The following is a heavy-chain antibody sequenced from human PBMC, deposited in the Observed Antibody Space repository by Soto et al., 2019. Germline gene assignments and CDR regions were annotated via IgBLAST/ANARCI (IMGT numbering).Heavy chain of an antibody. CDR2: ISSRSRSI. D-gene: IGHD1-26*01. CDR3: ARDSRRVGATSDLDY. J-gene: IGHJ4*02. V-gene: IGHV3-21*01. Sequence: PGGSLRLSCAASGVTFSSYSMHWVRQAPGKGLEWVSSISSRSRSIYYADSQKGRFTISRDNTKNSLYLQLNSLRVEDTALYYCARDSRRVGATSDLDYWGQGTLVTVSS. CDR1: GVTFSSYS.